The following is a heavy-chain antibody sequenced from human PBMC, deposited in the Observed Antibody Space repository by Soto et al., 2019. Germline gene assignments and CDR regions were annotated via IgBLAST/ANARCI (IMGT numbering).Heavy chain of an antibody. J-gene: IGHJ5*02. Sequence: GGSLRLSCAASGFTFSSYAMSWVRQAPGKGLEWVSAISGSGGSTYYADSVKGRFTISRDNSKNTLYLQMNSLRAEDTAVYYCAKDAYRDFWSGRNWFDPWGQGTLVTVSS. CDR3: AKDAYRDFWSGRNWFDP. V-gene: IGHV3-23*01. CDR2: ISGSGGST. D-gene: IGHD3-3*01. CDR1: GFTFSSYA.